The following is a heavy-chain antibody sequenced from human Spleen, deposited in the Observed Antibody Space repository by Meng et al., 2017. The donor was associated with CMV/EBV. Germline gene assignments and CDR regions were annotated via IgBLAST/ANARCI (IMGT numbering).Heavy chain of an antibody. D-gene: IGHD4-11*01. Sequence: ASVKVSCKASGYTFTGYYIQWVRQAPGQGLEWMGWINPISGGTNYAQKFQDRVTMTRDTSISTAYMELSRLRSDDTAVYYSARGDPYSKYEVPYFYYYYGMDVWGQGTTVTVSS. CDR2: INPISGGT. V-gene: IGHV1-2*02. CDR3: ARGDPYSKYEVPYFYYYYGMDV. CDR1: GYTFTGYY. J-gene: IGHJ6*02.